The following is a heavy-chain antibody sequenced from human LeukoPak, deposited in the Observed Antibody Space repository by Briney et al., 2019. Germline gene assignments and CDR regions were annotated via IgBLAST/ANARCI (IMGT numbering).Heavy chain of an antibody. CDR1: GYTFTSYD. CDR2: MNPNSGNT. D-gene: IGHD3-3*01. J-gene: IGHJ4*02. Sequence: ASVKVSCKASGYTFTSYDINWVRQATGQGLEWMGWMNPNSGNTRYAQKFQGRVTMTRNTSISTAYMELSSLRSEDTAVYYCARGRPGITIFGVVRRGYFDYRGQGTLVTASS. V-gene: IGHV1-8*01. CDR3: ARGRPGITIFGVVRRGYFDY.